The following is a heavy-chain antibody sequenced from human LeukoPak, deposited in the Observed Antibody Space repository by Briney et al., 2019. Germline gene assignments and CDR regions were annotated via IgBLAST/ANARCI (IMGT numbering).Heavy chain of an antibody. CDR1: GFTFSSSA. CDR2: TGVSGS. D-gene: IGHD6-19*01. V-gene: IGHV3-23*01. J-gene: IGHJ4*02. CDR3: AKDHSHQGWLGLWYFDS. Sequence: PGGSLRLSCAASGFTFSSSAMTWVRQVLGKGLEWVSTTGVSGSYYADSVKGRFTISRDNSKDTLYLQMNSLRAEDTAVYYCAKDHSHQGWLGLWYFDSWGQGTLVTVSS.